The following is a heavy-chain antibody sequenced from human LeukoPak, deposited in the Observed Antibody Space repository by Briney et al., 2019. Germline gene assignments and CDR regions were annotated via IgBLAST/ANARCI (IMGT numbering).Heavy chain of an antibody. CDR2: ISRSGGST. J-gene: IGHJ5*02. V-gene: IGHV3-23*01. CDR3: AKQWDYSDYGWFGP. CDR1: GFTFSNYV. D-gene: IGHD4-11*01. Sequence: GGSLRLSCVGSGFTFSNYVMSWVRQAPGKGVEWVSSISRSGGSTYYADSVKARFTISRDNSENTVYLQMNSLRAEDTAVYYCAKQWDYSDYGWFGPWGQGTLVTVSS.